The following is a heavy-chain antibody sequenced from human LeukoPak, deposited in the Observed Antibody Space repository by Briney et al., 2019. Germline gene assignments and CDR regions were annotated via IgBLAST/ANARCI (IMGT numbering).Heavy chain of an antibody. V-gene: IGHV3-9*01. Sequence: PGRSLRLSCAASGFTFDDYAMHWVRQAPGKGLEWVSGISWNSGSIGYADSVKDRFTISRDNAKNSLYLQMNSLRAEDTALYYCAKDTDGMDVWGQGTTVTVSS. CDR1: GFTFDDYA. CDR2: ISWNSGSI. J-gene: IGHJ6*02. CDR3: AKDTDGMDV.